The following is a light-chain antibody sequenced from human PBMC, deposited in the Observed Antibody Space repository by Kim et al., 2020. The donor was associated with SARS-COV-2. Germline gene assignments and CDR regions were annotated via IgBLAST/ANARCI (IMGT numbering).Light chain of an antibody. V-gene: IGKV3-20*01. Sequence: GEGAARSCRASQSVSGSSLAWYQRNPGQAPRLLIYGASSRATGIPDRFSGSGSATDFTLTINRLEPEDFAVYYCQQYDDTPPWTFGQGTKVDIK. J-gene: IGKJ1*01. CDR1: QSVSGSS. CDR2: GAS. CDR3: QQYDDTPPWT.